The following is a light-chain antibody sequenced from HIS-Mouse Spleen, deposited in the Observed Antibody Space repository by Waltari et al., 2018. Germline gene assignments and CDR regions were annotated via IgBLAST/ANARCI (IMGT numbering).Light chain of an antibody. J-gene: IGLJ3*02. V-gene: IGLV2-23*01. CDR3: CSYAGSSTYWV. CDR1: RRDVGRYTL. Sequence: QSALTQPASVSGSPGQSITISCPGTRRDVGRYTLFPWYQQHPGKAPKLMIYEGSKRPSGVSNRFSGSKSGNTASLTISGLQAEDEADYYCCSYAGSSTYWVFGGGTKLTVL. CDR2: EGS.